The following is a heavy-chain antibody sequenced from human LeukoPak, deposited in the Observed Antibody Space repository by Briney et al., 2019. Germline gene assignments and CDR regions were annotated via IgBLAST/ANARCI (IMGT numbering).Heavy chain of an antibody. CDR2: ISYDGSNK. CDR1: GFTFSSYG. V-gene: IGHV3-30*18. J-gene: IGHJ3*02. CDR3: AKLFLGALDI. Sequence: PGGSLRLSCAASGFTFSSYGMHWVRQAPGKGLEWVALISYDGSNKYYADSVKGRFTISRDNAKNTLYLQMKSLRAEDTAVYYCAKLFLGALDIWGQGTMVTVSS. D-gene: IGHD3-10*01.